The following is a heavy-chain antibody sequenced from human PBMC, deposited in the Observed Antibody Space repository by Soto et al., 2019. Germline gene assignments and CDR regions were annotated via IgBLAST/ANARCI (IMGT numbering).Heavy chain of an antibody. J-gene: IGHJ5*02. CDR2: IYYSGST. D-gene: IGHD3-9*01. V-gene: IGHV4-39*01. CDR3: ARRSQYYDILTGYYNVGNWFDP. Sequence: PSETLSLTCTVSGGSISSSSYYWGWIRQPPGKGLEWIGSIYYSGSTYYNPSLKSRVTISVDTSKNQFSLKLSSVTAADTAVYYCARRSQYYDILTGYYNVGNWFDPWGQGTLVTVSS. CDR1: GGSISSSSYY.